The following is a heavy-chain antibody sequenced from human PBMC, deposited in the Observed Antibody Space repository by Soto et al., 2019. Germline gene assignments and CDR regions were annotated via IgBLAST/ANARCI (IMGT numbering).Heavy chain of an antibody. Sequence: ASVKVSCKVSGYTLTELSIHWVRQAPGKGLEWMGGFDPEDGETIYAQKFQGRVTMTEDTSTDTAYMELSSLRSEDTAVYYCATDVHCSGGSCYQYWGQGTLVTVSS. D-gene: IGHD2-15*01. CDR1: GYTLTELS. J-gene: IGHJ4*02. CDR3: ATDVHCSGGSCYQY. CDR2: FDPEDGET. V-gene: IGHV1-24*01.